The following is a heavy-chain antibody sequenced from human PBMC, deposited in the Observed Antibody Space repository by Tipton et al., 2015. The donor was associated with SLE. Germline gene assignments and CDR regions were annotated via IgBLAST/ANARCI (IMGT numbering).Heavy chain of an antibody. CDR3: ARGWGSFQIDY. Sequence: TLSLTCAVSGGSISSSNWWSWVRQPPGKGLEWIGEIYHSGSTNYSPSLKSRVTISVDTSKNQFSLKLSSVTAADTAVYYCARGWGSFQIDYWGQGTLVTVSS. J-gene: IGHJ4*02. V-gene: IGHV4-4*02. D-gene: IGHD7-27*01. CDR1: GGSISSSNW. CDR2: IYHSGST.